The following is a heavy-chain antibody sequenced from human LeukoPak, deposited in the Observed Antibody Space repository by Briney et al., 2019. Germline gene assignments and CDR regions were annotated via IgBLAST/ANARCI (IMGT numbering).Heavy chain of an antibody. CDR3: ARSRWELPNYYYYYMDV. CDR2: INPNSGGT. Sequence: ASVKVSCKASRYTFTGYYMHWVRQAPGQGLEWMGGINPNSGGTNYAQKFQGRVTMTRDTSIGTAYMELSSLRSEDTAVYYCARSRWELPNYYYYYMDVWGKGTTVTVSS. J-gene: IGHJ6*03. CDR1: RYTFTGYY. V-gene: IGHV1-2*02. D-gene: IGHD1-26*01.